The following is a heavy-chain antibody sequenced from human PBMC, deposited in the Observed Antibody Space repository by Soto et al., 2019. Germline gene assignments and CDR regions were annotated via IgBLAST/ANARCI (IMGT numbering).Heavy chain of an antibody. CDR1: GFTFSSYS. J-gene: IGHJ6*02. D-gene: IGHD3-10*01. CDR3: AGDSAVLQLADGMDV. V-gene: IGHV3-48*02. CDR2: ISSSSSTI. Sequence: EVQLVESGGGLVQPGGSLRLSCAASGFTFSSYSMNWVRQAPGKGLEWVSYISSSSSTIYYADSVKGRFTISRDNAKNRLYLQMTGLRDEDTAVYYCAGDSAVLQLADGMDVWGRGSTVVVSS.